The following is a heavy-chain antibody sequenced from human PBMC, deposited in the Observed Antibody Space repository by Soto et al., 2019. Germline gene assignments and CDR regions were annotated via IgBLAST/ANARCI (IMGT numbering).Heavy chain of an antibody. CDR3: AHSLWGYNSGWYGNSFDY. D-gene: IGHD6-19*01. J-gene: IGHJ4*02. Sequence: QITLKESGPTLVKPTQTLTLTCTFSGFSLSTSGVGVGWIRQPPGKALEWLALIYWDDDKRYSPSLKSRLTITKDTSKNQVVLTMTNIDPVDTATYYCAHSLWGYNSGWYGNSFDYWGQGTLVTVSS. CDR1: GFSLSTSGVG. CDR2: IYWDDDK. V-gene: IGHV2-5*02.